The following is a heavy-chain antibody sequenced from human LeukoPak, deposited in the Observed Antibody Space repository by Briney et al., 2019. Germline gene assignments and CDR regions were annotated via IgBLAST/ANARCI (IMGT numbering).Heavy chain of an antibody. CDR2: ITSSGSTT. CDR3: ARREPTVTTPYQDYFDY. D-gene: IGHD4-17*01. J-gene: IGHJ4*02. Sequence: GGSLRLSCAASGFTFSSYEMHWVRQAPGKGLEWISYITSSGSTTYYADSVKGRFTISRDNSKNTLYLQIHSLRAEDTALYYCARREPTVTTPYQDYFDYWGQGTLVTVSS. CDR1: GFTFSSYE. V-gene: IGHV3-48*03.